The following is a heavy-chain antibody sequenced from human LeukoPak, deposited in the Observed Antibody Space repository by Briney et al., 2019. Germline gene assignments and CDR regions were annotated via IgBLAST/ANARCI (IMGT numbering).Heavy chain of an antibody. D-gene: IGHD5-12*01. CDR1: GGSISTYY. V-gene: IGHV4-59*08. J-gene: IGHJ5*02. Sequence: PSETLSLTCTVSGGSISTYYWNWIRQPPGKGLGWIGYIYYSGSTKYNPSLKTRVTISVDTSKNQFSLKLSSVTAADTAVCYCARGDVVATALDPWGQGTLVTVSS. CDR2: IYYSGST. CDR3: ARGDVVATALDP.